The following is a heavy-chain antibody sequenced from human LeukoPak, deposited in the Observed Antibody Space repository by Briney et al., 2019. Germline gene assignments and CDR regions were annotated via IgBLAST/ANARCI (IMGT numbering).Heavy chain of an antibody. D-gene: IGHD3-10*01. CDR2: IYHSGST. CDR3: AGSGGLANTGAVFDY. Sequence: PSQTLSLTCTVSGGSISSGGYYWSWIRQPPGKGLEWIGYIYHSGSTYYNPSLKSRVTISVDTSRNQFSMKLNSVTAADTAVYYCAGSGGLANTGAVFDYWGQGTLVTVSS. CDR1: GGSISSGGYY. J-gene: IGHJ4*02. V-gene: IGHV4-30-2*02.